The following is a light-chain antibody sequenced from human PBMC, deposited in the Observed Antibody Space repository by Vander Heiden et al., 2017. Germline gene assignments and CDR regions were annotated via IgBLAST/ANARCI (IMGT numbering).Light chain of an antibody. CDR1: SNDVGDYNS. CDR3: CSYAGTYTWV. CDR2: DVS. Sequence: QSALTHPRAASGSPGQSATTSCAGTSNDVGDYNSASWYQQLPGKAPKLMIDDVSERPAGVPGRFSGYKSGNTASLTISVLQTEDEADYYCCSYAGTYTWVFGGGTQLTVL. V-gene: IGLV2-11*01. J-gene: IGLJ3*02.